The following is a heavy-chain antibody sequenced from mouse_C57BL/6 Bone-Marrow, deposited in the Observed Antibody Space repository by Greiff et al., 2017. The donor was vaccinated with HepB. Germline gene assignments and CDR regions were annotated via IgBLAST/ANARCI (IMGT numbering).Heavy chain of an antibody. CDR3: AREYGNYFDY. D-gene: IGHD2-1*01. CDR1: GYSITSGYY. CDR2: ISYDGSN. Sequence: DVQLQESGPGLVKPSQSLSLTCSVTGYSITSGYYWNWIRQFPGNKLEWMGYISYDGSNNYNPSLKNRISITRDTSKNQFFLKLNSVTTEDTATYYCAREYGNYFDYWGQGTTLTVSS. J-gene: IGHJ2*01. V-gene: IGHV3-6*01.